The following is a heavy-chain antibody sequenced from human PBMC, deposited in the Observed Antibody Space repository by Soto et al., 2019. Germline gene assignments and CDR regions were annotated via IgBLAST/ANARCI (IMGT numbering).Heavy chain of an antibody. J-gene: IGHJ6*02. CDR1: GYTFTSHA. V-gene: IGHV1-3*01. CDR3: AREGTTLRYFDWLPYYYYVMHV. CDR2: INAGNGNT. Sequence: QVQLVQAWAEVKKPGASVKVSCKASGYTFTSHAMHWVRQAPGQRLEWMGWINAGNGNTKYSQKFQGRVTITRDTSVSPAYMELSSLRSEDTPVYYCAREGTTLRYFDWLPYYYYVMHVWGQGTTVTVSS. D-gene: IGHD3-9*01.